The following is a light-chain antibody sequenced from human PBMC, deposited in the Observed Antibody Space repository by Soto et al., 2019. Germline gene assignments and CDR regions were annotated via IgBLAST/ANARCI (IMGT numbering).Light chain of an antibody. V-gene: IGKV1-5*03. J-gene: IGKJ5*01. Sequence: DIQMTQSPSTLSASVGDRVTITCRASQSISSWLAWYQQIPGKAPKLLIYKASSLESGVPSRFSGSGSGTEFTLTISSLQPDDFATYYCQHYNSYSEAFGQGTRLEIK. CDR1: QSISSW. CDR3: QHYNSYSEA. CDR2: KAS.